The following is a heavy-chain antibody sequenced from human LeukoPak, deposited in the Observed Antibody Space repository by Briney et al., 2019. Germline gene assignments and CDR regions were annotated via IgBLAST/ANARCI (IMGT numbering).Heavy chain of an antibody. CDR1: GFTFSSYA. D-gene: IGHD4-17*01. CDR3: ATNGDDYGRFHY. J-gene: IGHJ4*02. CDR2: ISGSGGST. V-gene: IGHV3-23*01. Sequence: GGSLRLSCAASGFTFSSYAMSWVRQAPGKGLEWVSAISGSGGSTYYADSVKGRFTISRDNSKNTLYLQMNSLRAEDTAVYYCATNGDDYGRFHYWGRGTLVTVSS.